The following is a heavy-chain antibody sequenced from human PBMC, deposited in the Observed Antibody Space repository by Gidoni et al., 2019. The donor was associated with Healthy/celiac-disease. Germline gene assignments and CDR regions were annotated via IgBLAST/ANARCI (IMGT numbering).Heavy chain of an antibody. CDR3: ARTRYYYDSSGYYYFDY. V-gene: IGHV2-26*01. J-gene: IGHJ4*02. CDR2: IFSNDEK. Sequence: QVTLKESGPVLVKPTETLPLTCNVPGFSLSTARMGVSWIRQPPGKALEWLAHIFSNDEKSYSTSLKSRLTISKDTSKSQVVLTMTNMDPVDTATYYCARTRYYYDSSGYYYFDYWGQGTLVTVSS. CDR1: GFSLSTARMG. D-gene: IGHD3-22*01.